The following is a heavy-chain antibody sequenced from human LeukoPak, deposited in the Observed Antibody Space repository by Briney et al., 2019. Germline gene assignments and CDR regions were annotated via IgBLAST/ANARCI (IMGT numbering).Heavy chain of an antibody. CDR2: IYYSGST. D-gene: IGHD6-13*01. J-gene: IGHJ2*01. CDR3: AGSQLVRYFDL. CDR1: GGSFSAYY. V-gene: IGHV4-59*01. Sequence: SETLSLTCAVYGGSFSAYYWTWIRQPPGKGLEWIGYIYYSGSTNYNPSLKSRVTISVDTSKNQFSLKLSSVTAADTAVYYCAGSQLVRYFDLWGRGTLVTVSS.